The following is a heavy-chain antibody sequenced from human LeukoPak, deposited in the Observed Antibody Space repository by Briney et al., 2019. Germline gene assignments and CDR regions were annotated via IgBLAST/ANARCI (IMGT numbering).Heavy chain of an antibody. CDR2: TDEDGGTT. D-gene: IGHD3-10*01. CDR3: ARVRALTDD. CDR1: GFTFSRYW. V-gene: IGHV3-74*01. J-gene: IGHJ4*02. Sequence: PGGSLRLSCAASGFTFSRYWMHWVRQAPGKGLVWVSRTDEDGGTTTYADSVEGRFTISRDNAKNTVYLQMNSLRAEDTAVYYCARVRALTDDWGQGTLVTVSS.